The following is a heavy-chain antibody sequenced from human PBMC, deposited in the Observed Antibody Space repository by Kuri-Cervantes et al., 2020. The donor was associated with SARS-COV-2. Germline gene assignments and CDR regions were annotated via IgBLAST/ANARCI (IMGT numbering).Heavy chain of an antibody. J-gene: IGHJ6*02. V-gene: IGHV1-18*04. D-gene: IGHD4-17*01. CDR1: GDTFTTYG. CDR3: AGGFDYGDYPYYYGMDV. Sequence: ASVKVSCKASGDTFTTYGITWVRQAPGQGLEWMGWISTYNANADYAQKLQGRVTMTTDTSTSIAYMELRSLRSDDTAIYYCAGGFDYGDYPYYYGMDVWGQGTTVTVSS. CDR2: ISTYNANA.